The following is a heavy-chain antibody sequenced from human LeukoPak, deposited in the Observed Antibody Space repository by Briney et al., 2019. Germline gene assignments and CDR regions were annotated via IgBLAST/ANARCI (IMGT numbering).Heavy chain of an antibody. CDR2: ISSSSSYI. J-gene: IGHJ6*02. D-gene: IGHD7-27*01. Sequence: PGGSLRLSCAASGFTFSSYSMNWVRQAPGKGLEWVSSISSSSSYIYYADSVKGRFTISRDNAKNSLYLQMNSLRAEDTAVYYCARDHWESYYYYGMDVWGQGTTVTVSS. V-gene: IGHV3-21*01. CDR1: GFTFSSYS. CDR3: ARDHWESYYYYGMDV.